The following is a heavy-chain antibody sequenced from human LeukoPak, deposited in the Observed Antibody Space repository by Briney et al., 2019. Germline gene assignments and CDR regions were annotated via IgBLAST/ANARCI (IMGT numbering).Heavy chain of an antibody. CDR1: GGSFSGYY. J-gene: IGHJ6*04. Sequence: SETLSLTCAVYGGSFSGYYWSWIRQPPGKALEWIGNIFYSGSTYYNPSLKSRVTISVDTSKNQFSLKLSSVTAADTAVYYCARDYGSGFWDVWGKGTTVTVSS. CDR2: IFYSGST. V-gene: IGHV4-34*12. CDR3: ARDYGSGFWDV. D-gene: IGHD3-10*01.